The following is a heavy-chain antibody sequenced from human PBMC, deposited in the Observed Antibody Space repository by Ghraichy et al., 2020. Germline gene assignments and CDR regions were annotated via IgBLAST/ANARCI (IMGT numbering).Heavy chain of an antibody. J-gene: IGHJ3*02. CDR3: ARANGWAFDI. V-gene: IGHV3-7*01. CDR1: AFTFSSFW. D-gene: IGHD4-17*01. CDR2: IKQDGSEK. Sequence: GGSLRLSCATSAFTFSSFWMNWVRQAPGRGLEWVANIKQDGSEKAYVGSVKGRFTISRDNAKNSLYLQMNSLRDEDTAVYYCARANGWAFDIWGQGKWSPSLQ.